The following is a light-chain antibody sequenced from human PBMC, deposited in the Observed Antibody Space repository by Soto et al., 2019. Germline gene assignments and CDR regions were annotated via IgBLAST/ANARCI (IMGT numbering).Light chain of an antibody. CDR3: QQLNSYPIT. CDR1: QSISSY. CDR2: AAS. V-gene: IGKV1-39*01. Sequence: DIQMTQSPSSLSASVGDRVTITCRASQSISSYLNWYQQKPGKAPKLLICAASTLQSGVPSRFSGSGSGTDFTLTISSLQSEDFATYYCQQLNSYPITFGQGTRLEIK. J-gene: IGKJ5*01.